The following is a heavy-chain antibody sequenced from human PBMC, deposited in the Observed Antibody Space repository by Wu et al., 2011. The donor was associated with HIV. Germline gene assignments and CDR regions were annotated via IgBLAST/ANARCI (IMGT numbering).Heavy chain of an antibody. V-gene: IGHV1-8*01. Sequence: SVKVSCKASGYSFTSYDINWMRQATGQGLEWMGWMNPNSGNTGYAQKFQGRVTMTRDTSISTAYMELSRLRSDDTAVYYCARVSYDILTGVDDDWGQGTLVTVSS. CDR2: MNPNSGNT. J-gene: IGHJ4*02. CDR3: ARVSYDILTGVDDD. D-gene: IGHD3-9*01. CDR1: GYSFTSYD.